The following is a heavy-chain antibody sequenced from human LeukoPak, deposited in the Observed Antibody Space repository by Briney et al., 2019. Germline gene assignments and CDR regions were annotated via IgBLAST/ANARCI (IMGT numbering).Heavy chain of an antibody. J-gene: IGHJ6*02. Sequence: GGSLRLSCAASGFTFSRYWMNWGREAPGKGLEWVASINHNGNVNSYVDSVTGRFTISRDNPKNSLYLQMSNLRAEDTAVYFCARGGGLDVWGQGATVTVSS. V-gene: IGHV3-7*03. CDR3: ARGGGLDV. CDR1: GFTFSRYW. D-gene: IGHD3-16*01. CDR2: INHNGNVN.